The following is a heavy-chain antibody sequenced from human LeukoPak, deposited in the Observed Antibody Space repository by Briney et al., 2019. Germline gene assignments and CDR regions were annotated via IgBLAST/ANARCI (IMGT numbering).Heavy chain of an antibody. V-gene: IGHV4-39*07. CDR2: IYYSGST. CDR3: ARGSITGTTGFDP. Sequence: SETLSLTCTVSGGSISSSSYYWGWIRQPPGKGLEWIGSIYYSGSTYYNPSLKSRVTISVDTSKNQFSLKLSSVTAADTAVYYCARGSITGTTGFDPWGQGTLVTVSS. D-gene: IGHD1-7*01. J-gene: IGHJ5*02. CDR1: GGSISSSSYY.